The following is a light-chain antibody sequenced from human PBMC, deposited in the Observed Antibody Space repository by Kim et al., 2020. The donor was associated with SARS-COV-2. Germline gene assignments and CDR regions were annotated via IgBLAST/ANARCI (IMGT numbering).Light chain of an antibody. V-gene: IGLV3-1*01. J-gene: IGLJ1*01. Sequence: VSPGQTASITCSGDKLGDRFVCWYQQKPGQSPVLVIYQDTKRPSGIPERFSGSNSGNTATMTISGTQAMDEADYYCQAWDSTFYVFGTGTKVTVL. CDR1: KLGDRF. CDR3: QAWDSTFYV. CDR2: QDT.